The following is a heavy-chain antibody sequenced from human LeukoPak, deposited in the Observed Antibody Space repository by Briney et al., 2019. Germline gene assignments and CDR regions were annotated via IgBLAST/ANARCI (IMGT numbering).Heavy chain of an antibody. Sequence: SETLSLTCAVYGGSFSGYYWSWIRQPAVKGLAWIGEINHSGSTNYNPSLKSRVTISVDTSKNQFSLKLSSVTAADTAVYYCARGPLRSGYYRPNWFDPWGQGTLVTVSS. CDR1: GGSFSGYY. CDR2: INHSGST. D-gene: IGHD3-3*01. CDR3: ARGPLRSGYYRPNWFDP. V-gene: IGHV4-34*01. J-gene: IGHJ5*02.